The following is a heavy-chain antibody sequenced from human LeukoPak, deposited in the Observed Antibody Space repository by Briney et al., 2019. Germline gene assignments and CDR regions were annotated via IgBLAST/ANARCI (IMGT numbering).Heavy chain of an antibody. J-gene: IGHJ4*02. Sequence: SVKVSCKASGGTFSSYAISWVRQAPGQGLEWMGGIIPIFGTANYAQEFQGRVTITADKSTSTAYMELSSLRSEDTAVYYCASPLSGWFGFDYWGQGTLVTVSS. CDR3: ASPLSGWFGFDY. CDR2: IIPIFGTA. V-gene: IGHV1-69*06. CDR1: GGTFSSYA. D-gene: IGHD2-15*01.